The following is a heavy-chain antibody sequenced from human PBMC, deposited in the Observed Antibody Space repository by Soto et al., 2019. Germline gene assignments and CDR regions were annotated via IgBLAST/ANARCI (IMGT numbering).Heavy chain of an antibody. CDR3: ARDLPNTFYYYGMDV. CDR2: IIPIFGTA. CDR1: GGTFSSYA. V-gene: IGHV1-69*13. Sequence: GASVKVSCKASGGTFSSYAISWVRQAPGQGLEWMGGIIPIFGTANYAQKFQGRVTITADESTSTAYMELSSLRSEDTAVYYCARDLPNTFYYYGMDVWGQGTTVTVS. J-gene: IGHJ6*02. D-gene: IGHD3-16*01.